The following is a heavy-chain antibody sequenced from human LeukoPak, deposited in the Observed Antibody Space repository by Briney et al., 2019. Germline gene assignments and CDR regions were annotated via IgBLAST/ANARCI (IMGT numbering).Heavy chain of an antibody. Sequence: PGGSLRLSCAASGFTFNNYAMSWVRQSPEKGLEWVSTIVENGDITLYADSVKGRFTISRDNSKNTLYLQMNSLGAEDTAIYYCVKDYPCDFWSGWGDVWGQGTTVTVSS. D-gene: IGHD3-3*01. V-gene: IGHV3-23*01. CDR2: IVENGDIT. J-gene: IGHJ6*02. CDR1: GFTFNNYA. CDR3: VKDYPCDFWSGWGDV.